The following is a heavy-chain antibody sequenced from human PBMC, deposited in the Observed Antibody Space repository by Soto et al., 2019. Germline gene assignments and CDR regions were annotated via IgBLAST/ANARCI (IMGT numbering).Heavy chain of an antibody. CDR3: AREDYGSGSYYPEPYFDY. CDR2: ISSSSSYI. V-gene: IGHV3-21*01. D-gene: IGHD3-10*01. Sequence: GESLKISCAASGFTFSSYSMNWVRQAPGKGLEWVSSISSSSSYIYYADSVKGRFTISRDNAKNSLYLQMNSLRAEDTAVYYCAREDYGSGSYYPEPYFDYWGQGTLVTVSS. CDR1: GFTFSSYS. J-gene: IGHJ4*02.